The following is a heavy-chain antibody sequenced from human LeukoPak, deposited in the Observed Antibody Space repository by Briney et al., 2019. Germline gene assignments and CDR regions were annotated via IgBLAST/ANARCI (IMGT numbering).Heavy chain of an antibody. CDR1: GGSFSGYY. V-gene: IGHV4-34*01. Sequence: SETLSLTCAVYGGSFSGYYWSLIRQPPGKGLEWIGEINHSGSTNYNPSLKSRVTISVDTSKNQFSLKLSSVTAADTAVYYCARHYYMDVWGKGTTVTISS. CDR3: ARHYYMDV. CDR2: INHSGST. J-gene: IGHJ6*03.